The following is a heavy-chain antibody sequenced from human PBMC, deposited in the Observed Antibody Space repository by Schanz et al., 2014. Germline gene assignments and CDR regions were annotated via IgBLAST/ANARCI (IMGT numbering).Heavy chain of an antibody. CDR1: GFTFSNFA. CDR2: ISNGGGGYI. D-gene: IGHD2-21*01. CDR3: ARGRSLGWCDY. V-gene: IGHV3-21*01. Sequence: VQLVESGGGVVQPGRSLRLSCAASGFTFSNFAIHWVRQAPGKGLEWVSTISNGGGGYISYADSVKGRFTISRDNAKNSLYLQMHSLRAEDTAVYYCARGRSLGWCDYWGQGTLVTVSS. J-gene: IGHJ4*02.